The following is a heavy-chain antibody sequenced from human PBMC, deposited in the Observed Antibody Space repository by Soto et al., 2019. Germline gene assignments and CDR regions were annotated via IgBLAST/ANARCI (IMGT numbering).Heavy chain of an antibody. CDR2: ISSSGSTI. J-gene: IGHJ4*02. Sequence: SGGSLRLSCAASGFTFSDYYMSWIRQAPGKGLEWVSYISSSGSTIYYADSVKGRFTISRDNAKNSLYLQMNSLRAEDTAVYYYAREYSGCWIAFRAELSYWGRGTLVTVSS. D-gene: IGHD6-13*01. CDR3: AREYSGCWIAFRAELSY. V-gene: IGHV3-11*01. CDR1: GFTFSDYY.